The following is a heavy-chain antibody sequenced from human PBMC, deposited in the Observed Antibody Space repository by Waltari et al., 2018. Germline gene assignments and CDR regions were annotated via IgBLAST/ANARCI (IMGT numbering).Heavy chain of an antibody. J-gene: IGHJ5*02. CDR3: TRGGNYDFWSHRPFVDP. CDR2: IRHPGNT. CDR1: GASFSAYY. Sequence: QVQLQQWGAGLLKPSETLSLTCSVSGASFSAYYWGWVRHVPGKGREWIGQIRHPGNTNYNPSPQSRVAISIDTSRNQFSLRVFSVTAADTGLYFCTRGGNYDFWSHRPFVDPWGQGTQVTVSS. V-gene: IGHV4-34*01. D-gene: IGHD3-3*01.